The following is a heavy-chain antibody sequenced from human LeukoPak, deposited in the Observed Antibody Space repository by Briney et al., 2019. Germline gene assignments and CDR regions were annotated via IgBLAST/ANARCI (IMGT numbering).Heavy chain of an antibody. D-gene: IGHD3-22*01. J-gene: IGHJ1*01. CDR2: IYYSGST. V-gene: IGHV4-30-4*01. CDR3: ARGYYDSSGSRYFQH. Sequence: SQTLSLTCTVSGGSLSSGDYYWSWLRQPPGTGLEWIGYIYYSGSTYYNPSLKSRVTISVDTSKNQFSLKLSSVTAADTAVYYCARGYYDSSGSRYFQHWGQGTLVTVSS. CDR1: GGSLSSGDYY.